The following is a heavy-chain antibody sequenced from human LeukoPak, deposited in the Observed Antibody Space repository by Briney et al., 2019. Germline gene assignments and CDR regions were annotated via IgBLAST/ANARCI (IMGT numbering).Heavy chain of an antibody. V-gene: IGHV4-59*12. CDR2: IYYSGSS. D-gene: IGHD3-22*01. CDR3: ARAYYYDSSGYNY. J-gene: IGHJ4*02. Sequence: SETLSLTCNVSGGSISGYHWSWIRQPPGKGLEWLGYIYYSGSSNYNPSLKSRVTMSADTSKNQFSLKLSSVTAADTAVYYCARAYYYDSSGYNYWGQGTLVTVSS. CDR1: GGSISGYH.